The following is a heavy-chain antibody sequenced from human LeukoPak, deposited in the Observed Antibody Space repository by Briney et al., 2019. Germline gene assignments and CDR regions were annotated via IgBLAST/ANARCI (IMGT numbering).Heavy chain of an antibody. Sequence: ASVKVSCKASGGTFSSYAISWVRQAPGQGLEWMGGIIPIFGTANYAQKFQGRVTITTDESTSTAYMELSSLRSEVTAVYYCARSSDTAMVTYGNFDYWGQGTLVTVSS. D-gene: IGHD5-18*01. V-gene: IGHV1-69*05. J-gene: IGHJ4*02. CDR3: ARSSDTAMVTYGNFDY. CDR1: GGTFSSYA. CDR2: IIPIFGTA.